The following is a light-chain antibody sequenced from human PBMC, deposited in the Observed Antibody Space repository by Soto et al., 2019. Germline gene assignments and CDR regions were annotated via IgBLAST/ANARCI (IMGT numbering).Light chain of an antibody. CDR3: QQYNGSPFT. CDR2: GAA. V-gene: IGKV3-20*01. CDR1: QSISHY. J-gene: IGKJ3*01. Sequence: EIVLTQSPGTLSLSPGERATLSCRANQSISHYLAWYQQKPGQSPRLLIYGAASRAIGIPDRFNGSGSETTFTLTISRLQPEDFALYHCQQYNGSPFTFGPGTKVDIK.